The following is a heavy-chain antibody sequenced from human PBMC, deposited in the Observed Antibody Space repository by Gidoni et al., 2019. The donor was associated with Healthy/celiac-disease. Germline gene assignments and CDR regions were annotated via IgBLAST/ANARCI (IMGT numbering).Heavy chain of an antibody. CDR3: ARFPHDSSGYLQGGYYGMYV. D-gene: IGHD3-22*01. V-gene: IGHV1-46*01. Sequence: QVQLVQSGAEVKKPGASVKVSCKASGYTFTSYYMHWVRQAPGQGLEWMGIINPSGGSTSYAQKFQGRVTMTRDTSTSTVYMELSSLRSEDTAVYYCARFPHDSSGYLQGGYYGMYVWGQGTTVTVSS. CDR2: INPSGGST. CDR1: GYTFTSYY. J-gene: IGHJ6*02.